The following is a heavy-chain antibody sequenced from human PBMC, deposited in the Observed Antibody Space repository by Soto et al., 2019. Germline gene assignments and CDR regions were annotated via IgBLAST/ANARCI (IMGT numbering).Heavy chain of an antibody. V-gene: IGHV2-5*02. J-gene: IGHJ3*02. Sequence: QITLKESGPTLVKPTQTLTLTCTFSGFSLSTSGVGVGWIRQPPGKALEWLALIYWDDDKRYSPSLKSRLTITKETSKNQVVLTMTNMDPVDTATYYCAHRRRYYDSSDAFDIWGQGTMVTVSS. CDR2: IYWDDDK. CDR3: AHRRRYYDSSDAFDI. D-gene: IGHD3-22*01. CDR1: GFSLSTSGVG.